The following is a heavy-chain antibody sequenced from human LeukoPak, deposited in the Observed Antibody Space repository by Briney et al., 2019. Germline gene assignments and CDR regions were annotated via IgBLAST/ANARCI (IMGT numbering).Heavy chain of an antibody. Sequence: GGSLRLSCAASGFTLTSYAMNWVRQAPGKGLEWVSTITGGSAKTYYADSVKGRFTVSRDNSKNTLYLQMSSLRAEDTAVYYCAKDERNWNYNLASQTYDWGQGTLVTVSS. CDR2: ITGGSAKT. J-gene: IGHJ4*02. D-gene: IGHD1-7*01. CDR1: GFTLTSYA. V-gene: IGHV3-23*01. CDR3: AKDERNWNYNLASQTYD.